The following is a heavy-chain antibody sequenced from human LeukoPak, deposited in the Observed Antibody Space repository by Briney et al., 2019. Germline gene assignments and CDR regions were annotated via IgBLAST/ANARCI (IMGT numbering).Heavy chain of an antibody. J-gene: IGHJ4*02. D-gene: IGHD1-1*01. CDR3: AKHSHSWYIGYFEY. V-gene: IGHV3-7*03. CDR2: IKQDETEK. Sequence: GGSLRLSCTASGFTFSNFWMGWVRQAPGKGLEWVANIKQDETEKFYVGSMKGRFTISRDTSKNILYLQMNSLRAEGTATYYCAKHSHSWYIGYFEYWGQGTLVTVSS. CDR1: GFTFSNFW.